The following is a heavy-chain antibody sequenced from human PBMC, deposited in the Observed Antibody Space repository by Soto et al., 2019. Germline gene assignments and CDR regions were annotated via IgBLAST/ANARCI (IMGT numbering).Heavy chain of an antibody. CDR3: AREGHYSNSSGDYYGNWFDP. Sequence: GGSLRLSCETFGLTFSSYALHWVRQAPGKGLKWVAVVSYDGTYKYYADSVKGRFTISRDNSRNTLYLQMNSLTVEDTAVYYCAREGHYSNSSGDYYGNWFDPWGQGTRVTVSS. CDR1: GLTFSSYA. J-gene: IGHJ5*02. CDR2: VSYDGTYK. V-gene: IGHV3-30*04. D-gene: IGHD3-22*01.